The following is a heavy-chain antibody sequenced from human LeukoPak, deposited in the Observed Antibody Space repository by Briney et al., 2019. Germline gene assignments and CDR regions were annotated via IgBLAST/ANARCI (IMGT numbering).Heavy chain of an antibody. CDR2: INPNSGGT. CDR3: ASEGVYYYDSSGYRGYYFDY. V-gene: IGHV1-2*02. Sequence: ASVKVSCKASGYTFTGYYMHWVRQAPGQGLEWMGWINPNSGGTNYAQKFQGRVTITRDTSISTAYMELGRLRSDDTAVYYCASEGVYYYDSSGYRGYYFDYWGQGTLVTVSS. D-gene: IGHD3-22*01. J-gene: IGHJ4*02. CDR1: GYTFTGYY.